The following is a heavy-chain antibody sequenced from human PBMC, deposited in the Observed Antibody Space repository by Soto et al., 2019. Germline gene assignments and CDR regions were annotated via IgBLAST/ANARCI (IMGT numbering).Heavy chain of an antibody. J-gene: IGHJ3*02. CDR2: INHSGST. CDR3: ARGLLDGHYDIHDAFDI. V-gene: IGHV4-34*01. D-gene: IGHD3-9*01. CDR1: GLSFSGYY. Sequence: SDTLYLTCALHGLSFSGYYWTWIIYPPGKGLELIGEINHSGSTNYNPSLKSRVTISVDTSKNQFSLKLSSVTAADTAVYYCARGLLDGHYDIHDAFDIWGQGTMIT.